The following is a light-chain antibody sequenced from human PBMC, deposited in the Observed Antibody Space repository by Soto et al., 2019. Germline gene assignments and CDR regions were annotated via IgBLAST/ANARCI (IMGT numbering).Light chain of an antibody. CDR3: CSYAGSSTFWV. CDR1: SSDVGSYNF. Sequence: QSALTQPASVSGSPGQSITISCTGTSSDVGSYNFVSWYQQHPGKAPKLMIYEGSKRPSGVANRFSGSKSGNTASLTIAGRQADDEADYYCCSYAGSSTFWVFGGGTQLTVL. CDR2: EGS. J-gene: IGLJ2*01. V-gene: IGLV2-23*03.